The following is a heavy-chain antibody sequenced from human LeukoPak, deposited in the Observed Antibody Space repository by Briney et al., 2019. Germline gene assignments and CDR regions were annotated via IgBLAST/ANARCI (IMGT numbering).Heavy chain of an antibody. CDR1: GGSISSYY. Sequence: SETLSLTCTVSGGSISSYYWIWIRQPAGKGLEWIGRIYTSGSTNYNPSLKSRVTISVDTSKNQFSLKLSSVTAADTAVYYCARGVGYSSSWYLSWFDPWGRGTLVTVSS. J-gene: IGHJ5*02. V-gene: IGHV4-4*07. D-gene: IGHD6-13*01. CDR2: IYTSGST. CDR3: ARGVGYSSSWYLSWFDP.